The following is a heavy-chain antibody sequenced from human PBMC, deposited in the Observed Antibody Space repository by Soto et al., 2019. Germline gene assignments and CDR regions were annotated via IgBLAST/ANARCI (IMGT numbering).Heavy chain of an antibody. D-gene: IGHD3-22*01. CDR1: GFTFNSFW. CDR3: ARSCYYDSSGFYASEKCAFYI. J-gene: IGHJ3*02. Sequence: EVQLVESGGGLVQPGGSLRLSCAASGFTFNSFWMHWVRQAPGQGPVWVSRVSTDGSSTNYADSVKGRFTISRDNAKNKLSLQRTSVRDEETAVYYCARSCYYDSSGFYASEKCAFYIWGRGTMVTVSS. CDR2: VSTDGSST. V-gene: IGHV3-74*01.